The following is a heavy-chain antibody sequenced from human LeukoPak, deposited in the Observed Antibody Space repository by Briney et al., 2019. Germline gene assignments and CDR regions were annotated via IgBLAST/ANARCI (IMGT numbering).Heavy chain of an antibody. CDR1: GGSFSGYY. CDR3: ASPPNYDFWSGYYSRPTHFDY. CDR2: INHSGST. Sequence: SETLSLTCAVYGGSFSGYYWSWIRQPPGKGLEWIGEINHSGSTNYNPSLKRRVTTSVDTSKNQFSLKLSSVTAADTAVYYCASPPNYDFWSGYYSRPTHFDYWGQGTLVTAPS. V-gene: IGHV4-34*01. J-gene: IGHJ4*02. D-gene: IGHD3-3*01.